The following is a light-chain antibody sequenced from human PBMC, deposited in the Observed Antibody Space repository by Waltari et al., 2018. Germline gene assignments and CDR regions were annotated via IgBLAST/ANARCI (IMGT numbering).Light chain of an antibody. Sequence: HSLLTHPPSSSAPPGPSTTISSTGTSSDVSGYKYVSWYQQHPGKAPTLVIYEVSQRPSGVPDRFSGSKAGTTASLTVSGLQAEAEAEYYCSSYAGSSNFVVFGGGTKLTVL. CDR3: SSYAGSSNFVV. J-gene: IGLJ2*01. CDR2: EVS. CDR1: SSDVSGYKY. V-gene: IGLV2-8*01.